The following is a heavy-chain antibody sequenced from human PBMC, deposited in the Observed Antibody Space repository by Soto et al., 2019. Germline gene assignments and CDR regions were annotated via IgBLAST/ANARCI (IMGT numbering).Heavy chain of an antibody. D-gene: IGHD6-13*01. V-gene: IGHV4-31*03. CDR3: ARAPYSSPGFDP. Sequence: SETLSLTCPVSGGSISSGGYYWSWIRQHPGKGLEWIGYIYYSGSTYYNPSLKSRVTISVDTSKNQFSLKLSSVTAADTAVYYCARAPYSSPGFDPWGQGTLVTVSS. J-gene: IGHJ5*02. CDR2: IYYSGST. CDR1: GGSISSGGYY.